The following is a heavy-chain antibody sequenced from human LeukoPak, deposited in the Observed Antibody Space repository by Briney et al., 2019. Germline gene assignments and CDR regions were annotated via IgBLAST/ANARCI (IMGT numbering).Heavy chain of an antibody. Sequence: GGSLRLSCAASGFTFSSYSMNWVRQAPGKGLEWVSSIRSSDTYIYYADSVRGRFTISRDNAKNSLYLQMNSLRVEDTAVYYCARDHGDTDPYGSGSDDAFDIWGQGTMVTVSS. CDR2: IRSSDTYI. V-gene: IGHV3-21*01. CDR1: GFTFSSYS. J-gene: IGHJ3*02. CDR3: ARDHGDTDPYGSGSDDAFDI. D-gene: IGHD3-10*01.